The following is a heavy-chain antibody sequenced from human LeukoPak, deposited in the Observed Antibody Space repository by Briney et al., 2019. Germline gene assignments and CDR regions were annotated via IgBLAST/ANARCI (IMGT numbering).Heavy chain of an antibody. CDR2: VGIAADT. Sequence: GGSLRLSCAASGLTFSNQCMHWVRQAPGKGLESVSAVGIAADTFYPGSVKGRFTISRENAKNSLYLQMNSLRVEDTAVYYCVRQKKSHGNFDYWGQGTLVTVSS. J-gene: IGHJ4*02. CDR1: GLTFSNQC. V-gene: IGHV3-13*01. CDR3: VRQKKSHGNFDY. D-gene: IGHD1-26*01.